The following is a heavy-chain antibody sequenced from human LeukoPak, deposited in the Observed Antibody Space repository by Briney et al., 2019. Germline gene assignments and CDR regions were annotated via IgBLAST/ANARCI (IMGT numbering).Heavy chain of an antibody. J-gene: IGHJ3*02. Sequence: GGSLRLSCAAPGFTVSNNYMSWVRQAPGKGLEWVSVIYSGGSTYYADSVKGRFTISRDNSKNTLYLQMNSLRAEDTAVYYCARDYNWNYGGAFDIWGQGTMVTVSS. CDR1: GFTVSNNY. CDR3: ARDYNWNYGGAFDI. V-gene: IGHV3-53*01. D-gene: IGHD1-7*01. CDR2: IYSGGST.